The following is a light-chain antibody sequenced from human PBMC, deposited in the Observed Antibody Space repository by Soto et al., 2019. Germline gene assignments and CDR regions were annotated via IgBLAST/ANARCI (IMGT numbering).Light chain of an antibody. J-gene: IGKJ2*01. Sequence: AIQMTQSPSSLSASVGDRVTITCRASQGIRDDLGWYQQKPGKAPKLLIYSASSLQSGVPSRFSGSGSGTDFTLTISSLQPEDFAVYYCQQYGSSPYTFGQGTKVDIK. CDR2: SAS. CDR3: QQYGSSPYT. V-gene: IGKV1-6*01. CDR1: QGIRDD.